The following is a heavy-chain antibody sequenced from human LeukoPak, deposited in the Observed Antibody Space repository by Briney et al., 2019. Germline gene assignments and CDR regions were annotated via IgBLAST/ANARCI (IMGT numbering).Heavy chain of an antibody. CDR1: GGSISSHY. Sequence: SETLSLTCTVSGGSISSHYWSWIRQPPGKGLEWIGYIYYNGSTNYNPSLKSRVTISVDTSKNQFSLKLSSVTAADTAVYYCARKQEGDYGGRDAFDIWGQGTMVTVSS. J-gene: IGHJ3*02. V-gene: IGHV4-59*11. D-gene: IGHD4-23*01. CDR3: ARKQEGDYGGRDAFDI. CDR2: IYYNGST.